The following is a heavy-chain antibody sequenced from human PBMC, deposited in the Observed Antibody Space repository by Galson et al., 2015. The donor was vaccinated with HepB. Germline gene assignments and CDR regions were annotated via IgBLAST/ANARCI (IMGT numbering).Heavy chain of an antibody. CDR3: AKEKFGSVGDY. D-gene: IGHD3-16*01. J-gene: IGHJ4*02. V-gene: IGHV3-23*01. CDR2: VSGSGGTS. Sequence: SLRLSCAASGFIYDNYAMTWVRQAPGKGLEWVSSVSGSGGTSYYADSVKGRFTVSRDNSKNILYLEMKSLRVEDTAIYYCAKEKFGSVGDYWGQGTLVTVSS. CDR1: GFIYDNYA.